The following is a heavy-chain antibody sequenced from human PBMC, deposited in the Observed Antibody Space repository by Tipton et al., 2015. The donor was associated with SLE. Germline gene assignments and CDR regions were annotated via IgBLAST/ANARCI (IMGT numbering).Heavy chain of an antibody. CDR1: GGSISSYY. CDR3: ASLLYSGYDYGAFDT. J-gene: IGHJ3*02. V-gene: IGHV4-4*07. CDR2: IYTSGST. Sequence: TLSLTCTVSGGSISSYYWSWIRQPAGKGLEWIGRIYTSGSTNYNPSLKSRVTISVGTSKNQFSLKLSSVTAADTAVYYCASLLYSGYDYGAFDTWGQGTMVTVSS. D-gene: IGHD5-12*01.